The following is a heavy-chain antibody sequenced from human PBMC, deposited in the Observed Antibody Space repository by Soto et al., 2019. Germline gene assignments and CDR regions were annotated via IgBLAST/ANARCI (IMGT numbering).Heavy chain of an antibody. Sequence: SETLSLTCTFSCGSIISSSYYWGWIRQPPGKGLEWIGSIYYSGSTYYNPSLKSRVTISVDTSKNQFSLKLSSVTAADTAVYYCARHGGGSAYYDFWSGYYTADGMDVWGQGTTVTVSS. CDR3: ARHGGGSAYYDFWSGYYTADGMDV. J-gene: IGHJ6*02. V-gene: IGHV4-39*01. D-gene: IGHD3-3*01. CDR1: CGSIISSSYY. CDR2: IYYSGST.